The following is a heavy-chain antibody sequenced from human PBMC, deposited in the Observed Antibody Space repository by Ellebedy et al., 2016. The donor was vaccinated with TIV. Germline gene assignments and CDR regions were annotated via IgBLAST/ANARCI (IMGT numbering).Heavy chain of an antibody. CDR3: ARVHCSITTCDYYYMDV. V-gene: IGHV4-4*07. J-gene: IGHJ6*03. CDR2: IFTSGSS. D-gene: IGHD1-1*01. Sequence: SETLSLTXTVSGGSVSRYFWSWIRQPAGKGLEWIGRIFTSGSSNYNPSLMSRVTMSVVTSKNQISLRLNSVTTADTAVYYCARVHCSITTCDYYYMDVWGKGTTVTVSS. CDR1: GGSVSRYF.